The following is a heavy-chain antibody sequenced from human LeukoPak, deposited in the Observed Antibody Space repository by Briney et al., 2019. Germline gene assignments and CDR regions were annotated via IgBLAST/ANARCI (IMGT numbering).Heavy chain of an antibody. J-gene: IGHJ6*03. CDR2: INPSGGST. CDR3: ARAVTMVRGRYYYYYMGV. Sequence: ASVKVSCKASGYTFTSYYMHWVRQAPGQGLEWMGIINPSGGSTSYAQKFQGRVTMTRDTSTSTVYMELSSLRSEDTAVYYCARAVTMVRGRYYYYYMGVWGNGTTVTVSS. V-gene: IGHV1-46*01. D-gene: IGHD3-10*01. CDR1: GYTFTSYY.